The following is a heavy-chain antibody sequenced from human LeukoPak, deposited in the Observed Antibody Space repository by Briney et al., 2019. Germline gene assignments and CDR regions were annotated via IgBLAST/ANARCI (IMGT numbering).Heavy chain of an antibody. V-gene: IGHV4-39*07. CDR3: ARCSSTSYDSTGYLDY. D-gene: IGHD3-22*01. CDR2: IYYSGST. CDR1: GGSISSSSYY. J-gene: IGHJ4*02. Sequence: SETLSLTCTVSGGSISSSSYYWGWIRQPPGKGLEWIGSIYYSGSTYHNSSLKSRVTISIDTSKNQFSLKLSSVTAADTAVYYCARCSSTSYDSTGYLDYWGQGTLVTVSS.